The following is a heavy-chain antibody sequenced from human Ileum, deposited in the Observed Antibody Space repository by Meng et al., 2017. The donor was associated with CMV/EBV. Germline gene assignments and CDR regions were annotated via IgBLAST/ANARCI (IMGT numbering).Heavy chain of an antibody. V-gene: IGHV1-18*01. Sequence: ASVKVSCKASGYIFTHYGISWVRQAPGQGLEWVGWISAYDGRTNYAQMGQDRVTMATDASTTTAYMELRSLTSDDTAVYYCARGGHCTNGACYTFEYWGQGTLVTVSS. CDR2: ISAYDGRT. D-gene: IGHD2-8*01. J-gene: IGHJ4*02. CDR3: ARGGHCTNGACYTFEY. CDR1: GYIFTHYG.